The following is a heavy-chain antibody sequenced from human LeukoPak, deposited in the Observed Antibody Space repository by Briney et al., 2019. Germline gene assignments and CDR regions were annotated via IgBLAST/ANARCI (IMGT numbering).Heavy chain of an antibody. CDR2: FDPEDGET. V-gene: IGHV1-24*01. CDR3: ATLRYCSSTSCDNYMDV. D-gene: IGHD2-2*01. CDR1: GYTLTELS. Sequence: ASVKVSCKVSGYTLTELSMHWVRQAPGKGLEWMGGFDPEDGETIYAQKFQGRVTMTEDTSTDTAYMELSSLRSEDTAVYYCATLRYCSSTSCDNYMDVWGKGTTVTVSS. J-gene: IGHJ6*03.